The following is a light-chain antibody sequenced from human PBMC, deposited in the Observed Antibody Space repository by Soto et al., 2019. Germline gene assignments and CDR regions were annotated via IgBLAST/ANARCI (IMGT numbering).Light chain of an antibody. V-gene: IGKV1-39*01. CDR2: AAS. CDR3: QQSYSNPWT. J-gene: IGKJ1*01. Sequence: DIQMTQSPSSLSASVGDRVTITCRASQIISNYLNWYQQKPGKAPDLLIYAASSLQSGVPSRFSGSGSGTDFTLTISSLQPEDFATYYCQQSYSNPWTFGQGTKVEIK. CDR1: QIISNY.